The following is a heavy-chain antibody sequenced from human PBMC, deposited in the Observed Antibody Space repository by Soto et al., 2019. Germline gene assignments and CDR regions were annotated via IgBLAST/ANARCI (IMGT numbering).Heavy chain of an antibody. CDR2: IIPIFGTA. CDR3: ERGLARSITIFGGVEREGIYHSYGMDV. J-gene: IGHJ6*02. V-gene: IGHV1-69*12. Sequence: QVQLVQSGAEVKKPGSSVKVSCKASGGTFSSYAISWVRQAPGQGLEWMGGIIPIFGTANYAQKFQGRVTITEDESTRTAGMELRSLRTEDRAVYDCERGLARSITIFGGVEREGIYHSYGMDVWGQGTTVTVSS. D-gene: IGHD3-3*01. CDR1: GGTFSSYA.